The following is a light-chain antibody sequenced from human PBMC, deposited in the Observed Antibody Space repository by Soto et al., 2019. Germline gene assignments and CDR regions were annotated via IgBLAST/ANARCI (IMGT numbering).Light chain of an antibody. J-gene: IGLJ1*01. V-gene: IGLV2-18*01. Sequence: QSPPVSGSPGQPVTISCTGTSTDFVSYNRVSWYQQPPGTAPKLIIYEASNRPSGVPDRFSGSKSGNTASLTISGLQAADEADYYCSLYTSENTYVFGTGTKVTVL. CDR1: STDFVSYNR. CDR3: SLYTSENTYV. CDR2: EAS.